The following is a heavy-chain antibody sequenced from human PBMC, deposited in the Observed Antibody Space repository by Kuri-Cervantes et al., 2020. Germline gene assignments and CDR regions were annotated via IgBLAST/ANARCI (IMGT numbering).Heavy chain of an antibody. CDR1: GFTFSSCD. CDR3: TRGYSGYINFDY. D-gene: IGHD5-12*01. J-gene: IGHJ4*02. V-gene: IGHV3-13*01. Sequence: GGSLRLSCAASGFTFSSCDMHWVRQATGKGLEWVSAIGTAGDTYYPGSVKGRFTISRENAKNSLYLQMNSLRAEDTAVYYCTRGYSGYINFDYWGQGTLVTVSS. CDR2: IGTAGDT.